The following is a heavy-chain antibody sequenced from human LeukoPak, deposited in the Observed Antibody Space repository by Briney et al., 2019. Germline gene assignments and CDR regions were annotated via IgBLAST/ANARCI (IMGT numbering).Heavy chain of an antibody. CDR1: GFTFGDYA. J-gene: IGHJ6*02. CDR3: TRVELRPYYYGMDV. Sequence: GRSLRLSCTASGFTFGDYAMSWVRQAPGKGLEWVGFIRSKAYGGTTEYAASVKGRFTISRDDSKSTAYLQMNSLKTEDTAVYYCTRVELRPYYYGMDVWGQGTTVTVSS. V-gene: IGHV3-49*04. D-gene: IGHD1-7*01. CDR2: IRSKAYGGTT.